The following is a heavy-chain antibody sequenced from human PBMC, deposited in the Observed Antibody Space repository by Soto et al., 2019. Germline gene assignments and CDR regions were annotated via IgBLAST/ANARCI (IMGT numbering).Heavy chain of an antibody. CDR1: GGTFSSYT. V-gene: IGHV1-69*02. Sequence: ASVKVSCKASGGTFSSYTISWVRQAPGQVLEWMGRIIPILGIANYAQKFQGRVTITADKSTSTAYMELSSLRSEDTAVYYCASSYYYDSSGYYSAFDIWGQGTMVTVSS. CDR2: IIPILGIA. J-gene: IGHJ3*02. D-gene: IGHD3-22*01. CDR3: ASSYYYDSSGYYSAFDI.